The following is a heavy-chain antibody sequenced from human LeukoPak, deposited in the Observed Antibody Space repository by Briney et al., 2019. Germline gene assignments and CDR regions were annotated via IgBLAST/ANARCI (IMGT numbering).Heavy chain of an antibody. Sequence: GGSLRLSCAASGFTFSSYEMNWVRQAPGKGLEWVSYISSSGSTIYYADSVKGRFTISRDNAKNSLYLQMNSLRAEDTAVYYCAKDIIEGASGSYSGAGGQGTLVTVSS. CDR2: ISSSGSTI. D-gene: IGHD1-26*01. V-gene: IGHV3-48*03. J-gene: IGHJ4*02. CDR1: GFTFSSYE. CDR3: AKDIIEGASGSYSGA.